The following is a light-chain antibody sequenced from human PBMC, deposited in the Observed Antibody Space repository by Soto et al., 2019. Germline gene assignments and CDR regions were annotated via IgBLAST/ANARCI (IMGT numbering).Light chain of an antibody. Sequence: QSALTQPRSVSGSPGQSVTISCTGTSSDVGGYNYVSWYQQHPGKAPKLMIYDVNKRPSGVPDRFSGSKSANTASLTISGLQAEDEADYYCCSYAGRYTYVFGTGTKGTVL. J-gene: IGLJ1*01. V-gene: IGLV2-11*01. CDR2: DVN. CDR3: CSYAGRYTYV. CDR1: SSDVGGYNY.